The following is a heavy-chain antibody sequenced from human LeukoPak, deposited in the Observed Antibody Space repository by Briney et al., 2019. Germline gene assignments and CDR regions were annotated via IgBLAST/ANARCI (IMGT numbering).Heavy chain of an antibody. CDR2: INHSGST. CDR3: ARGEGSLPYSIDPALFY. Sequence: PSETLSLTCAVYGGSFSGYYWSWIRQPPGKGLEWIGEINHSGSTNYNPSLKSRVTISVDTSKNQFSLKLSSVTAADTAVYYCARGEGSLPYSIDPALFYWGQGTLVTVSS. J-gene: IGHJ4*02. V-gene: IGHV4-34*01. CDR1: GGSFSGYY. D-gene: IGHD6-13*01.